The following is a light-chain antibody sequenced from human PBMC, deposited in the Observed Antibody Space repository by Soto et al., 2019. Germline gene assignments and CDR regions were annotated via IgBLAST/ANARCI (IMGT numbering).Light chain of an antibody. Sequence: QSALTQPASVSGSPGQSITISCTGTSSDVGSYNLVSWYQQHPGKAPKLMIYEGSKRPSGVSNRFSGSKSGNTASLTISGLQAEDEADYYCCSYAGSSTFEVLGTGTKLTVL. CDR1: SSDVGSYNL. CDR3: CSYAGSSTFEV. CDR2: EGS. J-gene: IGLJ1*01. V-gene: IGLV2-23*03.